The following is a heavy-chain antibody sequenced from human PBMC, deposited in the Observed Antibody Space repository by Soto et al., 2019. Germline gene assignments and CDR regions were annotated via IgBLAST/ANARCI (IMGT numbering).Heavy chain of an antibody. Sequence: QITLKESGPTLVKPTQTLTLTCTVSGLSLRTTGVGVGWVRQPPGKALEWLALLYWDDDKRYSPSLKSRLTITKDISETEVVLTRTNMDTLDTATYHCVQRRCGGDCLEIYSSHACYGLDVWGQGTTVTVSS. J-gene: IGHJ6*01. CDR1: GLSLRTTGVG. D-gene: IGHD2-21*02. V-gene: IGHV2-5*02. CDR3: VQRRCGGDCLEIYSSHACYGLDV. CDR2: LYWDDDK.